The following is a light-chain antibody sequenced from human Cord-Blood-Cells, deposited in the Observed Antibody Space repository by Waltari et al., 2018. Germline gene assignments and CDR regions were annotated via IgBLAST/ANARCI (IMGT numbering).Light chain of an antibody. CDR3: CSYAGSSTWV. V-gene: IGLV2-23*01. CDR2: EGS. J-gene: IGLJ3*02. Sequence: QSALTPPASVSGSPGQSITISCTGTSSDVGIYNLVSWYQQHPGKAPKLMIYEGSKRPSGVSNRFSGSKSGNTASLTISGLQAEDEADYYCCSYAGSSTWVFGGGTKLTVL. CDR1: SSDVGIYNL.